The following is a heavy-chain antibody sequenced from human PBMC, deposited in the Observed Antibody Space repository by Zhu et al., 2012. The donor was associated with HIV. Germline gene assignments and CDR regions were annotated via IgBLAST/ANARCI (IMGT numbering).Heavy chain of an antibody. CDR2: INHTGNT. CDR1: GESLTGNTYY. J-gene: IGHJ4*02. CDR3: ARDHHTSGYHY. D-gene: IGHD3-22*01. Sequence: QVQLQQWGAGLLKPSETLSLTRAVYGESLTGNTYYWSWIRQPPGKGLEWIGEINHTGNTNYNPSLKSRVTISVDTSKNQFSLKLSSVTAADTALYYCARDHHTSGYHYWGQGTLVTVSS. V-gene: IGHV4-34*02.